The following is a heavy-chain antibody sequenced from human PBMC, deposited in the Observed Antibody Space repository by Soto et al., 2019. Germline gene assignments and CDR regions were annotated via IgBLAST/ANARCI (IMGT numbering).Heavy chain of an antibody. V-gene: IGHV6-1*01. J-gene: IGHJ5*02. CDR3: EIPRRIAVAKNCFDP. CDR2: TYYRSKWYN. D-gene: IGHD6-19*01. CDR1: GDSVSSNSAA. Sequence: PSQTLSLTCAISGDSVSSNSAAWNWIRQSPSRGLEWLGRTYYRSKWYNDYAVSVKSRITINPDTSKNQFSLQLNSVTPEDTDMDYCEIPRRIAVAKNCFDPGGQEPLVTFS.